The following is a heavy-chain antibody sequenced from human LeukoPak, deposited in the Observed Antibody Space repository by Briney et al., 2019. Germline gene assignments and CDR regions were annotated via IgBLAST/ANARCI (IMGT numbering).Heavy chain of an antibody. Sequence: XINAGNGNTKYSQKFQGRVTITRDTSASTAYMELSSLRSEDTAVYYCARGSVPAAREYYFDYWGQGTLVTVSS. D-gene: IGHD2-2*01. V-gene: IGHV1-3*01. CDR3: ARGSVPAAREYYFDY. CDR2: INAGNGNT. J-gene: IGHJ4*02.